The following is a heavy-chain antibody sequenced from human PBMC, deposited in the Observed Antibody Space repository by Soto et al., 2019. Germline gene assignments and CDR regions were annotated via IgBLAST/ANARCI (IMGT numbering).Heavy chain of an antibody. Sequence: PGGSLRLSCVASGFIFTDFSLNWVRQAPGKGLEWLSYITKSGNKMFYADSVKGRFTISRDNAKNLVYLQMNSLRDEDTALYFCARDRGYAFDYWGQGSLVTVSS. CDR2: ITKSGNKM. CDR3: ARDRGYAFDY. J-gene: IGHJ4*02. V-gene: IGHV3-48*02. D-gene: IGHD3-10*01. CDR1: GFIFTDFS.